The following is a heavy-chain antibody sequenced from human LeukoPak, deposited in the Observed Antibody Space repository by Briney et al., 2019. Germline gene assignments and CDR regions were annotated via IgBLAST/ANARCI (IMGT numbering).Heavy chain of an antibody. CDR2: INAGNGKT. CDR1: GYIFSDYA. J-gene: IGHJ4*02. D-gene: IGHD4-17*01. V-gene: IGHV1-3*01. CDR3: ARARWTSTVTTYYLDY. Sequence: GASVKDSCKASGYIFSDYAIQWVRQAPGQGLEWMGWINAGNGKTKYSQKFQGRVTITRDTSASTAYMELSGLRSEDTAVYYCARARWTSTVTTYYLDYWGQGTLVTVSS.